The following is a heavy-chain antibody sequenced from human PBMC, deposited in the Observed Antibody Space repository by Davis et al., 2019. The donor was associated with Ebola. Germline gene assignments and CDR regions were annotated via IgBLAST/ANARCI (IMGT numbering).Heavy chain of an antibody. CDR2: ISYDGSNK. CDR1: GFTFSSYA. CDR3: ARDDCSSTSCYTRAQDY. D-gene: IGHD2-2*02. J-gene: IGHJ4*02. Sequence: GGSLRLSFPASGFTFSSYAMHWVRQAPGKGLEWVAVISYDGSNKYYADSVKGRFTISRDNSKNTLYLQMNSLRAEDTAVYYCARDDCSSTSCYTRAQDYWGQGTLVTVSS. V-gene: IGHV3-30-3*01.